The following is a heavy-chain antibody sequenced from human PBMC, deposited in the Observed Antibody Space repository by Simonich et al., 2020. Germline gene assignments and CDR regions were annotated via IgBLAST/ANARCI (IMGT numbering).Heavy chain of an antibody. J-gene: IGHJ5*02. CDR2: IIPIFGTA. CDR1: GGTFSSYA. Sequence: QVQLVQSGAEVKKPGSSVKVSCKASGGTFSSYAISWVRQAPGQGLEWMGGIIPIFGTANYAKKVQGRVTITADESTSTAYMELSSLRSEDTAVYYCALRGGDFNFWSGYRFDPWGQGTLVTVSS. V-gene: IGHV1-69*13. D-gene: IGHD3-3*01. CDR3: ALRGGDFNFWSGYRFDP.